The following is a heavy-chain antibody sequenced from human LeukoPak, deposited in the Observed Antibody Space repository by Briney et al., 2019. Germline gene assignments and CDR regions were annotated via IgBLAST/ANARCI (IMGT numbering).Heavy chain of an antibody. J-gene: IGHJ5*02. D-gene: IGHD3-10*01. CDR1: GFTFSSYE. V-gene: IGHV3-48*03. CDR3: AKDLMRDRWFGES. Sequence: GGSLRLSCAASGFTFSSYEMNWVRQAPGKGLEWVSYISSSGSTIYYADSVKGRFTISRDTSKNTLYLQMTSLTPEDTAVYYCAKDLMRDRWFGESWGQGTLVSVSS. CDR2: ISSSGSTI.